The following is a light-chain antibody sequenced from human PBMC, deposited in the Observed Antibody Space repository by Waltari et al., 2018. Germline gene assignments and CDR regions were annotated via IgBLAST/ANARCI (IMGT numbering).Light chain of an antibody. CDR3: QQFYITPQT. J-gene: IGKJ2*01. CDR2: WAS. Sequence: DIVMTQSPDSPAVSLGERATINCRSSRTVFFSSNNKDFLSWYQQRPGQPPKLLIYWASTRESGVPDRFSGSGSGTNFTLTINGLQAEDVAVYYCQQFYITPQTFGQGTRVEIK. CDR1: RTVFFSSNNKDF. V-gene: IGKV4-1*01.